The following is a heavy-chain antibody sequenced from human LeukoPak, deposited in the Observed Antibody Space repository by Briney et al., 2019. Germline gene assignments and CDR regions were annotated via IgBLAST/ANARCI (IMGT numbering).Heavy chain of an antibody. CDR1: GFTFSNGC. V-gene: IGHV3-15*01. CDR3: TALWGFAFDI. D-gene: IGHD7-27*01. Sequence: GGSLRLSCAASGFTFSNGCMNWVRQAPGKGLEWVGRIKSKTDSGKTDYAAPVKGRFTISRDDSKNTLYLHMSSLKTEDTAVYYCTALWGFAFDIWGQGTLVTVFS. CDR2: IKSKTDSGKT. J-gene: IGHJ3*02.